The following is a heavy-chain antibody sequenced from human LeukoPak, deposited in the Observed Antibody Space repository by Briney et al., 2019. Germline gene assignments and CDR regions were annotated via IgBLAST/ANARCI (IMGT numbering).Heavy chain of an antibody. CDR2: IYSGGST. CDR3: ARDRVYGSGSYRTYYYYGMDV. Sequence: PGGSLRLSCAASGFTVSSNYMSWVPQAPGKGLEWVSVIYSGGSTYYADSVKGRSTISRDNSKNTVYLQMNGLRAEDTVVYYCARDRVYGSGSYRTYYYYGMDVWGQGTTVTVSS. V-gene: IGHV3-53*01. CDR1: GFTVSSNY. D-gene: IGHD3-10*01. J-gene: IGHJ6*02.